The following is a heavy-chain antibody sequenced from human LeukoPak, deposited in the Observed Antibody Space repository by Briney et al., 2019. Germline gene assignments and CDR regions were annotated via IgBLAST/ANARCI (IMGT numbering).Heavy chain of an antibody. CDR2: IKQDGSQK. CDR3: GAQRAEGFDY. Sequence: GGSLRLSCAASGFPFSTYYMTGVRQAPGKGLEWVANIKQDGSQKYYVASVEGRFTISRDNAKSSLFLQMNSLRAEDTAVYYCGAQRAEGFDYWGQGTLVAVSS. J-gene: IGHJ4*02. V-gene: IGHV3-7*01. CDR1: GFPFSTYY.